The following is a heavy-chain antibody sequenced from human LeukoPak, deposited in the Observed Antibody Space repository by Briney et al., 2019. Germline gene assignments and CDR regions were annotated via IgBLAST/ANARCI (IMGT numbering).Heavy chain of an antibody. CDR1: GYTFTSYG. J-gene: IGHJ4*02. Sequence: ASVKVSCKASGYTFTSYGISWVRQAPGQGLEWMGWISAYNGNTNYAQKLQGRVTMTTDTSTSTAYMELRSLRSDDTAVYYCARDTPFGDFWSGYKAFDYWGQGTLVTVSS. V-gene: IGHV1-18*01. D-gene: IGHD3-3*01. CDR2: ISAYNGNT. CDR3: ARDTPFGDFWSGYKAFDY.